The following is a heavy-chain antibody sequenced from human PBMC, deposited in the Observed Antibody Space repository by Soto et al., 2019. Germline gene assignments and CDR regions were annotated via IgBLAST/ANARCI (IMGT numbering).Heavy chain of an antibody. V-gene: IGHV3-23*01. CDR1: GFTFSNYA. D-gene: IGHD3-3*02. CDR2: IGGGDDI. J-gene: IGHJ3*01. Sequence: VQLLESGGGLVQPGGSVRLSCEASGFTFSNYAMAWVRQTLGEGPEWVSTIGGGDDIFYAESVQGRFIISRDDSRSTMYLQMDNLRVEDTAIYFCAKDSISYNGIYDAFDVWGQGTVVTVTS. CDR3: AKDSISYNGIYDAFDV.